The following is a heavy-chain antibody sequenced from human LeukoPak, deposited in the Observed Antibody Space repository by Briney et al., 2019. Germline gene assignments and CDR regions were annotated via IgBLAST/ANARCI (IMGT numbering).Heavy chain of an antibody. CDR3: ARGYDSSGHLGLHAFDI. CDR1: GGSISSGGYS. D-gene: IGHD3-22*01. CDR2: IYHSGST. Sequence: SETLSLTCAVSGGSISSGGYSWSWIRQPPGKGLEWIGYIYHSGSTYYNPSLKSRVTISVDRSKNQFSLKLSSVTAADTAVYYCARGYDSSGHLGLHAFDIWGQGTMVTVSS. V-gene: IGHV4-30-2*01. J-gene: IGHJ3*02.